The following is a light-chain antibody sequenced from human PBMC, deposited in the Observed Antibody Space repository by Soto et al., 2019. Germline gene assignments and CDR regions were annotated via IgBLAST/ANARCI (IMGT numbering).Light chain of an antibody. Sequence: EIVVTQSPATLSLAAGERATLSCRASQTINNNLAWYQHRSGLPPRLLIYSASTRATGIPARFSGSGTGTDFTLTISGLQSVDFAVYYCQHYNDWPLLTFGGGTKVEIK. CDR2: SAS. V-gene: IGKV3-15*01. J-gene: IGKJ4*01. CDR3: QHYNDWPLLT. CDR1: QTINNN.